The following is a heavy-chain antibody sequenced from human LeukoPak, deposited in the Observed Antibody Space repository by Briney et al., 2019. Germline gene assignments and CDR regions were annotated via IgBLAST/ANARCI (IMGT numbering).Heavy chain of an antibody. D-gene: IGHD3-10*01. CDR3: ARPLRVMIRGAAFRASSDFDP. J-gene: IGHJ5*02. V-gene: IGHV4-39*01. CDR2: IYYSGST. CDR1: GGSISSSSYY. Sequence: PSETLSLTCTVSGGSISSSSYYWGWIRQPPGKGLEWIGSIYYSGSTYYNPSLKSRVTISVDTSKNQFSLKLSSVTAADTAVYYCARPLRVMIRGAAFRASSDFDPWGQGTLVTVSS.